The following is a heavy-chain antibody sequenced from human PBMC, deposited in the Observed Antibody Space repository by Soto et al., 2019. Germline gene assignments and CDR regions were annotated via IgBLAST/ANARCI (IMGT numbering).Heavy chain of an antibody. D-gene: IGHD5-12*01. Sequence: EVQLVESGGGLVKPGGSLRLSCAASGFTFSNYGMNWVRQSPGKGLEWVSSISSSSSYIYYADSVKGRFTISRDNAKNSLYLQMNSLRAEDTAVYYCARDAELDGYLLWGQGTLVTVSS. CDR1: GFTFSNYG. CDR2: ISSSSSYI. CDR3: ARDAELDGYLL. V-gene: IGHV3-21*01. J-gene: IGHJ4*02.